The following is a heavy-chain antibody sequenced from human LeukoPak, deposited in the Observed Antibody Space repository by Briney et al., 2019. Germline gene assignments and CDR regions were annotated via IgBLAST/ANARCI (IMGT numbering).Heavy chain of an antibody. D-gene: IGHD3-3*01. Sequence: GGSLRLSCAASGFTFSSYSMNWVRQAPGMGLEWVSYISSGSSTIYYTDSVKGRFTISRDNAKNSLYLQMNSLRAEDTAVYYCARGARGFWSGYYDYWGQGTLVTVSS. CDR3: ARGARGFWSGYYDY. J-gene: IGHJ4*02. V-gene: IGHV3-48*01. CDR2: ISSGSSTI. CDR1: GFTFSSYS.